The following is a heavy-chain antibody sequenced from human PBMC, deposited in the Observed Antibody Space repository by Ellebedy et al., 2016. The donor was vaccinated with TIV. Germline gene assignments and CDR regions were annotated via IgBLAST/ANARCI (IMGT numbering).Heavy chain of an antibody. CDR2: VYHSGSP. CDR1: GASVSSTRYY. Sequence: MPSETLSLTCSVSGASVSSTRYYWACIRQPPGKGLEYIGRVYHSGSPYYNPSFKSRVTLSADTSKNQFSLYLRIVTAADTAVYYCARTDPWQPIDDWGQGILVSVSS. D-gene: IGHD2-21*02. CDR3: ARTDPWQPIDD. J-gene: IGHJ4*02. V-gene: IGHV4-39*01.